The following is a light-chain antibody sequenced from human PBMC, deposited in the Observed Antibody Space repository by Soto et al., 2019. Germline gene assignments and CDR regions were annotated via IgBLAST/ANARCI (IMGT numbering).Light chain of an antibody. J-gene: IGKJ1*01. CDR1: QSISSW. CDR2: DAS. CDR3: HQGWT. V-gene: IGKV1-5*01. Sequence: DIQMTQSPSTLSASVGDRVTITCRASQSISSWLAWYQQKPGKAPKLLIYDASSLESGVPSRFSGSGSGTEFTLTISSLQPDDFATYYCHQGWTFGQGTKVDIK.